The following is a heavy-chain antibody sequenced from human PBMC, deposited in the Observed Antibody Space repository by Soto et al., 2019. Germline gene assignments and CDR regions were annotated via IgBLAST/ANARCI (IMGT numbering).Heavy chain of an antibody. CDR1: GFTFSSYG. J-gene: IGHJ6*02. Sequence: QVQLVESGGGVVQPGRSLRLSCAASGFTFSSYGMHWVRQAPGKGLEWVAVISYDGSNKYYADSVKGRFTISRDNSKNTLYLQMNSLRAEDTAVYYCAKDLKRYQLLRIDGMDVWGQGTTVTVSS. D-gene: IGHD2-2*01. V-gene: IGHV3-30*18. CDR2: ISYDGSNK. CDR3: AKDLKRYQLLRIDGMDV.